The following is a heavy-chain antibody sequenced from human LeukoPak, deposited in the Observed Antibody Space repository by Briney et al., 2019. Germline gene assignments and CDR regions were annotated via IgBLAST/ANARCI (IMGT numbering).Heavy chain of an antibody. J-gene: IGHJ4*02. V-gene: IGHV1-69*05. CDR3: ASTYYYDSSVPSYYFDY. Sequence: EASVKVSCKASGDTFSSYAISWVRQAPGQGLEWMGGIIPIFGTANYAQKFQGRVTITTDESTSTAYMELSSLRSEDTAVYYCASTYYYDSSVPSYYFDYWGQGTLVTVSS. CDR1: GDTFSSYA. D-gene: IGHD3-22*01. CDR2: IIPIFGTA.